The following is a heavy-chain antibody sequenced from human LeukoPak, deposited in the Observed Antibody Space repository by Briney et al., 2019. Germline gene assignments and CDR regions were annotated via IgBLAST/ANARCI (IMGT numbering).Heavy chain of an antibody. D-gene: IGHD3-22*01. J-gene: IGHJ4*02. CDR2: IYHSGST. CDR1: GGSISSGGYS. Sequence: SQTLSLTCAVSGGSISSGGYSWSWIRQPPGKGLEWIGYIYHSGSTYYNPSLKSRVTISVDRSKNQFSLKLSSVTAADTAVYYCARASGYYRPHFDYWGQGTLVTVPS. CDR3: ARASGYYRPHFDY. V-gene: IGHV4-30-2*01.